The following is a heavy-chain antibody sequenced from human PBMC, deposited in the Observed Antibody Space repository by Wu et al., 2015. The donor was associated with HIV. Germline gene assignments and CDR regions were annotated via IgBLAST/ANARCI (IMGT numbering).Heavy chain of an antibody. V-gene: IGHV1-18*01. CDR2: ISAYNGNT. CDR1: GYTFSTYD. Sequence: QVQLVQSGAEVKKPGASVKVSCKASGYTFSTYDVNWVRQATGQGLEWMGWISAYNGNTNYAQKLQGRVTITTDESTSTAYMELSSLRSEDTAVYYCARGSDYTWGGDLDYWGQGTLVTVSS. D-gene: IGHD4-11*01. CDR3: ARGSDYTWGGDLDY. J-gene: IGHJ4*02.